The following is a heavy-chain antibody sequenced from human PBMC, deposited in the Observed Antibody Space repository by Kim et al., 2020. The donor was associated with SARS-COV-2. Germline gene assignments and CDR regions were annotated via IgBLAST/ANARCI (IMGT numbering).Heavy chain of an antibody. V-gene: IGHV4-30-4*01. CDR2: IYYRGST. Sequence: SETLSLTCTVSGGSISSGDYYWSWIRQPPGKGLEWIGYIYYRGSTYYNPSLKSRVTISVDTSKNQFSLKLSSVTAADTAVYYCARVEGSDFWSGYYGYFDYWGQGTLVTVSS. D-gene: IGHD3-3*01. CDR1: GGSISSGDYY. J-gene: IGHJ4*02. CDR3: ARVEGSDFWSGYYGYFDY.